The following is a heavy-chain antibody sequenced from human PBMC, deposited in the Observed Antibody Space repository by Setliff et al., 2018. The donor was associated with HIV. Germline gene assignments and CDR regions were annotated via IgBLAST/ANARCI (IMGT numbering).Heavy chain of an antibody. V-gene: IGHV1-46*01. J-gene: IGHJ4*02. CDR1: GYTFTKSI. D-gene: IGHD3-3*01. Sequence: ASVKVSCKASGYTFTKSIIHWVRQAPGQGLEWMGAIIPSGGSTGYAEKFQARVTLTRDTSTSTVYMELSGLREEDTAVYYCARDGASGSGYYWADYWGQGTLDTVSS. CDR3: ARDGASGSGYYWADY. CDR2: IIPSGGST.